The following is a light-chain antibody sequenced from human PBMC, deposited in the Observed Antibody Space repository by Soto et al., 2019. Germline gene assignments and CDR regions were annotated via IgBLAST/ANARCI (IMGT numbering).Light chain of an antibody. CDR1: SSNLGDNT. Sequence: QSVLAQPPSASGTPGQRVTISCSTSSSNLGDNTVNWYQQVPGTAPKLLIYSYDQRPSGVPDRFSGSKSGTSASLAISGLQSEDEAYYYWAAWDASLDGYVFGTGTKVXVL. CDR3: AAWDASLDGYV. V-gene: IGLV1-44*01. CDR2: SYD. J-gene: IGLJ1*01.